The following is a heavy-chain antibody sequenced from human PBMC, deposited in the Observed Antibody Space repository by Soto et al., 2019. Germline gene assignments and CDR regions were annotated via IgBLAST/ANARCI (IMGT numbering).Heavy chain of an antibody. CDR3: ARDYYDSSGYSNWFDP. V-gene: IGHV1-18*01. J-gene: IGHJ5*02. CDR1: GYTFTSYL. Sequence: VSVKGSCKTSGYTFTSYLISWVSQTNGQGLEWMGWISAYNGNTNYAQKLRGRVTMTTDTSTSTAYMELRSLRSDDTAVYYCARDYYDSSGYSNWFDPWGQGTLVTVSS. D-gene: IGHD3-22*01. CDR2: ISAYNGNT.